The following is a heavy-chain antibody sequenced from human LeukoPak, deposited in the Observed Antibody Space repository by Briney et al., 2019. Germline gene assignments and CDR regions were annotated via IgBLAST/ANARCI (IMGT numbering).Heavy chain of an antibody. CDR1: GFTFSSYS. J-gene: IGHJ3*02. CDR3: AREPDDAFDI. V-gene: IGHV3-21*01. D-gene: IGHD1-14*01. CDR2: ISSSSSYI. Sequence: GGSLRLSCAASGFTFSSYSMNWVCQAPGKGLEWVSSISSSSSYIYYADSVKGRFTISRDNAKNSLYLQMNGLRAEDTAVYYCAREPDDAFDIWGQGTMVTFSS.